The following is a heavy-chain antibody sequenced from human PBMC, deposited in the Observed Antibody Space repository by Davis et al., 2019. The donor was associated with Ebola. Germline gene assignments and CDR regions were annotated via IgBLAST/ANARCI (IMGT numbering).Heavy chain of an antibody. CDR2: IYYSGST. D-gene: IGHD6-19*01. V-gene: IGHV4-31*03. CDR1: GGSISSGGYY. Sequence: LSLTCTVSGGSISSGGYYWIWIRQHPGKGLEWIGYIYYSGSTYYNPSLKSRVTISVDTSKNQFSLKLSSVTAADTAVYYCARVDSSGQNWFDPWGQGTLVTVSS. J-gene: IGHJ5*02. CDR3: ARVDSSGQNWFDP.